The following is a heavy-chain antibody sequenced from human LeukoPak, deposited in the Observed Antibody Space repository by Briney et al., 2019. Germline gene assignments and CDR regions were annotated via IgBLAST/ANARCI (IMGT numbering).Heavy chain of an antibody. D-gene: IGHD6-13*01. CDR2: IYSGGST. J-gene: IGHJ4*02. Sequence: GGSLRLSCAASGFTVSSNYMSWVRQAPGKGLAWVSVIYSGGSTYYADSVKGRFTISRDNSKNTLYLQMNSLRAEDTAVYYCAKGRLSSSWPAGDYWGQGTLVTVSS. CDR3: AKGRLSSSWPAGDY. V-gene: IGHV3-53*05. CDR1: GFTVSSNY.